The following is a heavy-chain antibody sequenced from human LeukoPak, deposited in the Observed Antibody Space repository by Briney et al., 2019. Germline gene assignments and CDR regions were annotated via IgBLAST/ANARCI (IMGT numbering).Heavy chain of an antibody. D-gene: IGHD3-16*01. CDR2: INSDGSST. CDR3: ARDQYALDYFDY. J-gene: IGHJ4*02. Sequence: GGSLRLSCAASGFTFSSYWMHWVRQAPGKGLVWVSRINSDGSSTSYADSVKGRFTISRDNAKNTLYLQTNSLRAEDTAVYYCARDQYALDYFDYWGQGTLVTVSS. V-gene: IGHV3-74*01. CDR1: GFTFSSYW.